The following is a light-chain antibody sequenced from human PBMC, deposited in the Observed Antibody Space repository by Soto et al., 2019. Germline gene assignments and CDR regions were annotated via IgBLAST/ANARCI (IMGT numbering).Light chain of an antibody. CDR3: QQRQYWPPIT. CDR2: DAS. Sequence: VLTQSPATLSLSPGERATLSCRASLNVNSYLAWYQQKPGQAPRLLIYDASNRAAGIPARFSGSGSGTVFTLTISSLEPEDFAIYYCQQRQYWPPITSGQGTRLEIK. V-gene: IGKV3-11*01. CDR1: LNVNSY. J-gene: IGKJ5*01.